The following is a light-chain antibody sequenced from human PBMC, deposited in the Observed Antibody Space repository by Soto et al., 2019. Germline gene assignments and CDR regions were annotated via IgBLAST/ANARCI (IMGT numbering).Light chain of an antibody. Sequence: AIRITQYPSSFSASTGDRVTITCRASQGISSYLAWYQQKPGKAPKLLIYAASTLQSGVPSRFSGSGSGTDFTLTISRLEPEDFAVYYCQQYGSSPITFGQGTRLEIK. CDR3: QQYGSSPIT. CDR1: QGISSY. CDR2: AAS. V-gene: IGKV1-8*01. J-gene: IGKJ5*01.